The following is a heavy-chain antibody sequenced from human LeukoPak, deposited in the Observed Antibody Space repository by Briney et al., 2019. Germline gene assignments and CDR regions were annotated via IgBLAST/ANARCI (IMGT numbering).Heavy chain of an antibody. V-gene: IGHV3-21*01. Sequence: GSLRLSCAAFGFTFSSYSINLVRQAPGKGLEWVSSISSSGSDIYYTDSVKGRFTISRDNARKSLSLQMNSLRVEDTAVYYCARDRSIAATGDTFDYWGQGTLVTVSS. J-gene: IGHJ4*02. CDR3: ARDRSIAATGDTFDY. CDR1: GFTFSSYS. CDR2: ISSSGSDI. D-gene: IGHD6-6*01.